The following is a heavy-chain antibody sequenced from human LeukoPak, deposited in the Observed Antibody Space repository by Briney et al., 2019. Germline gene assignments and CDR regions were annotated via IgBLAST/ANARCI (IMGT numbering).Heavy chain of an antibody. V-gene: IGHV3-30*02. J-gene: IGHJ1*01. D-gene: IGHD4-17*01. Sequence: GGSLRLSCAASGFTFSSYGMHWVRQAPGKGLEWVAFIRYDGSNKYYADSVKGRFTISRDHSKNTLYLQMNSLRAEDTAVYYCARPSVNDYADFQHWGQGALVTVSS. CDR1: GFTFSSYG. CDR3: ARPSVNDYADFQH. CDR2: IRYDGSNK.